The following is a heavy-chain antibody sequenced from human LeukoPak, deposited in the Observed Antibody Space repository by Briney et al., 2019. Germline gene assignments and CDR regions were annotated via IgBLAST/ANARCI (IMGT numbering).Heavy chain of an antibody. CDR1: GFTFTNYA. CDR3: AKAGIGADGAGFLCEY. D-gene: IGHD1-1*01. Sequence: PGGSLRLSCAASGFTFTNYAMSWVRQAPGKGLEWVSGISGNGISTYYADSVRGRFTVSRDNSRNTVSLQMSSLRVEDTGIYYCAKAGIGADGAGFLCEYWGQGTLVTVSS. CDR2: ISGNGIST. J-gene: IGHJ4*02. V-gene: IGHV3-23*01.